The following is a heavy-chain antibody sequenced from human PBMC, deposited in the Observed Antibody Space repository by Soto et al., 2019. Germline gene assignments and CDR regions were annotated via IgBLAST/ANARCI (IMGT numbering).Heavy chain of an antibody. J-gene: IGHJ4*02. D-gene: IGHD3-22*01. Sequence: SVKVSCKASGGTFSSYAISWVRQAPGQGLEWMGGIIPIFGTANYAQKFQGRVTITADESTSTAYMELSSLRSEDTAVYYCARGIPTHYYDSSGYPGQPYYFDYWGQGTLVTVSS. CDR1: GGTFSSYA. CDR3: ARGIPTHYYDSSGYPGQPYYFDY. CDR2: IIPIFGTA. V-gene: IGHV1-69*13.